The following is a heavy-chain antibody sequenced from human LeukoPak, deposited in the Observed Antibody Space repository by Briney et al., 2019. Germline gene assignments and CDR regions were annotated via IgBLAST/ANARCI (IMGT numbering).Heavy chain of an antibody. CDR3: AREPLRIAAAGVFDY. V-gene: IGHV3-48*03. D-gene: IGHD6-13*01. J-gene: IGHJ4*02. CDR1: GFTFSSYQ. Sequence: PGGSLRLSCAASGFTFSSYQMNWVRQAPGKGLEWVSYISSSGSTIYYADTVKGRLTIARDNAKNSLYLQMNSLRAEDTAVYYCAREPLRIAAAGVFDYWGQGTLVTVSS. CDR2: ISSSGSTI.